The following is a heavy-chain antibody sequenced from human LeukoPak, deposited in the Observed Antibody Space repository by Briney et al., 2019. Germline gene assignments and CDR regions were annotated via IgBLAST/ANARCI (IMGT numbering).Heavy chain of an antibody. CDR2: ISAYNGNT. CDR3: ARDLGLRGGVVTSSYYYYYYGMDV. V-gene: IGHV1-18*04. Sequence: ASVKVSCKASGYTFTGYYMHWVRQAPGQGLEWMGWISAYNGNTNYAQKLQGRVTMTTDTSTSTAYMELRSLRSDDTAVYYCARDLGLRGGVVTSSYYYYYYGMDVWGQGTTVTVSS. J-gene: IGHJ6*02. CDR1: GYTFTGYY. D-gene: IGHD3-3*01.